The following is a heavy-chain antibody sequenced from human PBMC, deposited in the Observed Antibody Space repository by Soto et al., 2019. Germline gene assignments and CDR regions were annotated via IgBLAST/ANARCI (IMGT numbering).Heavy chain of an antibody. J-gene: IGHJ6*02. V-gene: IGHV1-2*02. CDR2: INPNSGGT. CDR1: GYTFTGYY. D-gene: IGHD3-10*01. Sequence: ASVKVSCKASGYTFTGYYMHWVRQAPGQGREWMGWINPNSGGTNYAQKFQGRVTMTRDTSISTAYMELSRLRSDDTAVYYCARGSYYYGSGSYLFYYYYGMDVWGQGXTVTVSS. CDR3: ARGSYYYGSGSYLFYYYYGMDV.